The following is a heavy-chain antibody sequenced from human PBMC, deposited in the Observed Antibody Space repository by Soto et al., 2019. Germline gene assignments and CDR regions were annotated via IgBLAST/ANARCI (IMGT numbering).Heavy chain of an antibody. Sequence: ASVKVSCKASGYTFTKYDISWVRQAPVQGLEWLGVISPNSGRPSYAQKFEGRVTMTKDTSTPTAYLELRSLRSDDTAVYYCVRQYYDFWTDYPDFDYWGQGTLVTVSS. V-gene: IGHV1-18*04. CDR1: GYTFTKYD. J-gene: IGHJ4*02. CDR3: VRQYYDFWTDYPDFDY. D-gene: IGHD3-3*01. CDR2: ISPNSGRP.